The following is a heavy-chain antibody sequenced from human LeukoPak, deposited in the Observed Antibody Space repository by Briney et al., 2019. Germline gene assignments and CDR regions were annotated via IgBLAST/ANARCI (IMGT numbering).Heavy chain of an antibody. CDR2: IYYSGST. CDR1: GGSISSSSYY. J-gene: IGHJ6*02. CDR3: ARLGNVWFGELFYGMDV. V-gene: IGHV4-39*01. D-gene: IGHD3-10*01. Sequence: TSEILSLTCTVSGGSISSSSYYWGWIRQPPGKGLEWIGSIYYSGSTYYNPSLKSRVTISVDTSKNQFSLKLSSVTAADTAVYYCARLGNVWFGELFYGMDVWGQGTTVTVSS.